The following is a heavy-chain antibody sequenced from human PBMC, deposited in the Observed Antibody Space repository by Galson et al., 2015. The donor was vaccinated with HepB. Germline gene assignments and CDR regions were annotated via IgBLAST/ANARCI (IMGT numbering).Heavy chain of an antibody. Sequence: CAISGDSVSSNSAAWNWIRQSPSRGLEWLGRTYYRSEWYNDHAVSVKSRITINPDTSKNQFSLQLNSVTPEDTAVYYCARDELGSDSSGYYYYYGMDVWGQGTTVTVSS. J-gene: IGHJ6*02. CDR3: ARDELGSDSSGYYYYYGMDV. CDR1: GDSVSSNSAA. V-gene: IGHV6-1*01. D-gene: IGHD3-22*01. CDR2: TYYRSEWYN.